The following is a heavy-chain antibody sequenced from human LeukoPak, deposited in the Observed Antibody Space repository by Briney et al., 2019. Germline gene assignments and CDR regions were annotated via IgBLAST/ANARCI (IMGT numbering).Heavy chain of an antibody. J-gene: IGHJ6*02. Sequence: SETLSLTCTVSGGSISSYYWSWIRQPAGKGLEWIGRIYTSGSTNYNPSLKSRVTMSVGTSKNQFSLKLSSVTAADTAVYYCARDREPELRYFDWLYPVDYYYYGMDVWGQGTTVTVSS. D-gene: IGHD3-9*01. CDR1: GGSISSYY. V-gene: IGHV4-4*07. CDR2: IYTSGST. CDR3: ARDREPELRYFDWLYPVDYYYYGMDV.